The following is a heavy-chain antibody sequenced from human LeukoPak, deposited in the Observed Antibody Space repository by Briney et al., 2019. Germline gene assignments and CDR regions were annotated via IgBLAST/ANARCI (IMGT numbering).Heavy chain of an antibody. CDR2: IGTSGTNI. J-gene: IGHJ4*02. CDR1: GFTFSDYY. CDR3: ARDGSSWYFGRYRYFDY. V-gene: IGHV3-11*04. Sequence: YPGGSLRLSCAASGFTFSDYYMNWIRQAPGKGLEWVSYIGTSGTNIYYADSVKGRFTISRDNSKNTLYLQMDSLRAEDTAVYYCARDGSSWYFGRYRYFDYWGQGTLVTVSS. D-gene: IGHD6-13*01.